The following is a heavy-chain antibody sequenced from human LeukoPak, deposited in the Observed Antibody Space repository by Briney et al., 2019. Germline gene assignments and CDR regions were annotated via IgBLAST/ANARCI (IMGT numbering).Heavy chain of an antibody. V-gene: IGHV3-30*18. CDR2: ISYDGSNK. D-gene: IGHD1-26*01. CDR3: AKDLRRVVGASPVAFDI. J-gene: IGHJ3*02. Sequence: GGSLRLSCAASGFTFSSYGMHWVRQAPGKGLEWVAVISYDGSNKYYADSVKGRFTISRDNSKNTLYLQMNSLRAEDTAVYYCAKDLRRVVGASPVAFDIWGQGTMVTVSS. CDR1: GFTFSSYG.